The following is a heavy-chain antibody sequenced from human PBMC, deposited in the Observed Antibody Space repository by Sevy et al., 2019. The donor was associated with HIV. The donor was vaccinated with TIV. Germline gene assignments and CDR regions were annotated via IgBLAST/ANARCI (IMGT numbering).Heavy chain of an antibody. J-gene: IGHJ4*02. V-gene: IGHV3-23*01. CDR1: GFTFDNYA. CDR3: AKAGGGGDYFDY. CDR2: LDNSGDNT. Sequence: GGSLRLSCAASGFTFDNYAMTWVRQTPGKGLEWVSTLDNSGDNTYNADSVKGRFTISRDNSKNTLYLQMDSLRAEDTAIYYCAKAGGGGDYFDYSGQGTLVTVSS. D-gene: IGHD2-15*01.